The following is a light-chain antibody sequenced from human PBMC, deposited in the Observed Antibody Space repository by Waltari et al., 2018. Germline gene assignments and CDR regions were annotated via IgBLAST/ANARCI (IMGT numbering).Light chain of an antibody. V-gene: IGLV1-44*01. CDR2: LNS. CDR1: SSNTESNT. J-gene: IGLJ3*02. Sequence: QSVLTQPPSVSGTPGQRVTLSCSGSSSNTESNTVNWYQQPPGTAPKLLIYLNSQRPSGVPDRFSGSKSGTSASLAISGLQSRDEADYYCATWDDTLNGPVFGGGTKLSVL. CDR3: ATWDDTLNGPV.